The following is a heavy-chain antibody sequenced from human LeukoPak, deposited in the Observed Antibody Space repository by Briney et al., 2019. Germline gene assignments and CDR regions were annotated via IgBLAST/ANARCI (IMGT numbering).Heavy chain of an antibody. D-gene: IGHD6-6*01. J-gene: IGHJ5*02. V-gene: IGHV3-48*02. Sequence: PGGSLRLSCTASGFAFSSYAMAWVRQAPGKGLEWLSYISSSSKINYADSVKGRFTISRDNAKNSLYLQMISLRDEDTAVYYCARSTNPGVHDFAPWGQGTLVTVSS. CDR1: GFAFSSYA. CDR2: ISSSSKI. CDR3: ARSTNPGVHDFAP.